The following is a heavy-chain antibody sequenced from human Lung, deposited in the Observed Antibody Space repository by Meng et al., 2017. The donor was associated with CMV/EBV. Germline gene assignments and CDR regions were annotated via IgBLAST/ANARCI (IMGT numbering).Heavy chain of an antibody. CDR3: ARMGARGGNSLFDY. D-gene: IGHD4-23*01. CDR1: GDSIGSGYS. CDR2: IYHSGST. V-gene: IGHV4-38-2*02. Sequence: LXCSVSGDSIGSGYSWGWIRQPPGKGLEWVGSIYHSGSTYHNPSLKSRVTISADSPRNQFSLKLISVTAADTAAYYCARMGARGGNSLFDYWGQGRXVNVSS. J-gene: IGHJ4*02.